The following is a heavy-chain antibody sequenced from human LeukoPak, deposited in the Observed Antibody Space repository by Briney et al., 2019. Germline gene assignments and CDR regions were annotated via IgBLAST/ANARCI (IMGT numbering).Heavy chain of an antibody. CDR3: ARDLGIAAAGKGGGVDY. Sequence: ASVKVSCKASGYTFTGYYMHWVRQAPGQGLEWMGWINPNSGGTNYAQDFHGRVTMTTDTSTSTAYMELRSLRSDDTAVYYCARDLGIAAAGKGGGVDYWGQGTLVTVSS. D-gene: IGHD6-13*01. J-gene: IGHJ4*02. V-gene: IGHV1-2*02. CDR2: INPNSGGT. CDR1: GYTFTGYY.